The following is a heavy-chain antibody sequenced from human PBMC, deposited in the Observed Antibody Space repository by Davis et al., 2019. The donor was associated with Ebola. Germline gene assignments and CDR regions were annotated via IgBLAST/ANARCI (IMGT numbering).Heavy chain of an antibody. J-gene: IGHJ5*02. V-gene: IGHV1-69*13. CDR1: GGTFSSYA. D-gene: IGHD3-22*01. CDR2: IIPIFNTP. CDR3: ARGYLDNYYDICFDP. Sequence: SVKVSCKASGGTFSSYAISWVRQAPGQGLEWMGGIIPIFNTPNYAQKFQGRVTITADESTGTAYMELSSLRSDDTAVYYCARGYLDNYYDICFDPWGQGTLVTVSS.